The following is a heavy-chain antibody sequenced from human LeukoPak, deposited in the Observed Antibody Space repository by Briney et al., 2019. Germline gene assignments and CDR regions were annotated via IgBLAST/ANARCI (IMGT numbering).Heavy chain of an antibody. CDR2: IRSKANNYAI. J-gene: IGHJ4*02. CDR1: GFTFSRYS. CDR3: TSSIRFLEWLFWY. V-gene: IGHV3-73*01. D-gene: IGHD3-3*01. Sequence: GGSLRLSCAASGFTFSRYSMNWVRQAPGKGLEWVGRIRSKANNYAIAYPASVKGRFTISRDDSKNTAYLQMNSLKTEDTAVYYCTSSIRFLEWLFWYWGQGTLVTVSS.